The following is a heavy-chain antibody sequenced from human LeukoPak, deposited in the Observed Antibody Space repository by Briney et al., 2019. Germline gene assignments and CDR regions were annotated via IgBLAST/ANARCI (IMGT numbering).Heavy chain of an antibody. Sequence: PSETLSLTCAVYGGSLSGYYWSWIRQAPGKGLGWIGEISQSGYTTYNPSLKSRVSISVDTPRNHLSLNLKSVTAADTAIYYCASFDCTGGSCTAGAFDIWGQGTLVTVSS. D-gene: IGHD2-15*01. J-gene: IGHJ3*02. CDR1: GGSLSGYY. CDR2: ISQSGYT. CDR3: ASFDCTGGSCTAGAFDI. V-gene: IGHV4-34*01.